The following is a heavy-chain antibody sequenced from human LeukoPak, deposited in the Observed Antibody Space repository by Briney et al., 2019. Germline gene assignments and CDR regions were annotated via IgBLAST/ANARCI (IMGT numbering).Heavy chain of an antibody. Sequence: GGSLRLSCAASGFTFSIHAIHWVRQAPGKGLEWVAVMSYDGSNKYYADSVKGRFTISRDNSKNTLYLQMNSLRAEDTAVYYCARYGINYFDYWGQGALVTVSS. CDR2: MSYDGSNK. V-gene: IGHV3-30-3*01. J-gene: IGHJ4*02. CDR3: ARYGINYFDY. D-gene: IGHD3-10*01. CDR1: GFTFSIHA.